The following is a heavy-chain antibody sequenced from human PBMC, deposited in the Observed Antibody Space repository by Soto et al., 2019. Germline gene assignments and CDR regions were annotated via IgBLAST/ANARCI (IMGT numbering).Heavy chain of an antibody. V-gene: IGHV4-34*01. J-gene: IGHJ5*02. D-gene: IGHD3-9*01. CDR3: ARGLNYDILTGYFFLGFWFDP. CDR2: INHSGST. Sequence: SETLSLTCAVYGGSFSGYYWSWIRQPPGKGLEWIGEINHSGSTNYNPSLKSRVTISVDTSKNQFSLKLSSVTAADTAVYYCARGLNYDILTGYFFLGFWFDPWGQGTLVTVSS. CDR1: GGSFSGYY.